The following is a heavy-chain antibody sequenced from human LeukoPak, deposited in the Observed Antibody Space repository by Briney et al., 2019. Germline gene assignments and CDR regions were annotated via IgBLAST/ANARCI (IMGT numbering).Heavy chain of an antibody. CDR1: GFTFSSYA. Sequence: TGGSLRLSCAASGFTFSSYAMHWVRQAPGKGLEWVAVISYDGSNKYYADSVKGRFTISRDNSKNTLYLQMNSLRAEDTAVYYCAKVRLGYCSGGSCSRGGTSMDVWGRGTTVTISS. D-gene: IGHD2-15*01. J-gene: IGHJ6*03. CDR3: AKVRLGYCSGGSCSRGGTSMDV. CDR2: ISYDGSNK. V-gene: IGHV3-30*04.